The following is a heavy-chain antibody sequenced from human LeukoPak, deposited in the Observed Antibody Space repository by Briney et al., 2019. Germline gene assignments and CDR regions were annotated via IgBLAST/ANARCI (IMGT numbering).Heavy chain of an antibody. V-gene: IGHV1-18*01. CDR1: GYTFTSYG. J-gene: IGHJ4*02. D-gene: IGHD3-3*01. CDR3: AGDLHRTIFGVAPYYFDY. CDR2: ISAYNGNT. Sequence: ASVKVSCKASGYTFTSYGISWVRQAPGQGLEWMGWISAYNGNTNYAQKLQGRVTMTTDTSTSTAYMELRSLRSDDTAVYYCAGDLHRTIFGVAPYYFDYWGQGTLVTVSS.